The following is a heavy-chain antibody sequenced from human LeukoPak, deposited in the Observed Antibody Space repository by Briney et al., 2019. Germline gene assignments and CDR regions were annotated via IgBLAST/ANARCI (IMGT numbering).Heavy chain of an antibody. Sequence: ASVKVSCKASGYTFTSYGISWVRQAPGQGLEWMGWISAYNGNTNYAQKLQGRVTMTTDTSTSTAYMELRSLRSDDTAVYYCARGAEEYSSSPDAFDIWGQGTMVTVSS. CDR3: ARGAEEYSSSPDAFDI. CDR1: GYTFTSYG. CDR2: ISAYNGNT. J-gene: IGHJ3*02. D-gene: IGHD6-6*01. V-gene: IGHV1-18*01.